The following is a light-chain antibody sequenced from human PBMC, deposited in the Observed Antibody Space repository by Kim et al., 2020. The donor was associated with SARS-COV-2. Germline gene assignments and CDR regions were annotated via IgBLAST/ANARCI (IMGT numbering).Light chain of an antibody. CDR2: ELR. CDR1: SSDVGRYTY. J-gene: IGLJ1*01. CDR3: SSYAGSNNYV. Sequence: HSLTTPRTGTSSDVGRYTYVSSYHQHPGQAPNLIIYELRKRPSGLPDRFSCSKSGNTASLTVSALQADDEADYSCSSYAGSNNYVFGTGTKVTVL. V-gene: IGLV2-8*01.